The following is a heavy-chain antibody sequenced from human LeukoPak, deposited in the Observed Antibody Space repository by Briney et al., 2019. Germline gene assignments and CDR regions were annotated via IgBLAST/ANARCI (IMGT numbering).Heavy chain of an antibody. CDR3: ARGQLDYYYYMDV. V-gene: IGHV4-30-2*01. CDR2: IYHSGST. J-gene: IGHJ6*03. CDR1: GGSISSGGYY. Sequence: SETLSLTCTVSGGSISSGGYYWGCIRQPPGKGLEWLGYIYHSGSTYYHPSLKSRVTISVDRSKNQFSLKLSSVTAADTAVYYCARGQLDYYYYMDVWGKGTTVTVSS. D-gene: IGHD6-6*01.